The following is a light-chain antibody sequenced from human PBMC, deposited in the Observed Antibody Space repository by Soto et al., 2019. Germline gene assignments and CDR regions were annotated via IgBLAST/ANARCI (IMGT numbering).Light chain of an antibody. CDR3: SSYTRSSTLYV. CDR2: EVN. J-gene: IGLJ1*01. CDR1: SSDVGGYTY. Sequence: QSVLTQPASVSGSPRQSITISCTGASSDVGGYTYVSWYQQHPGKAPKLMLYEVNNRPSGVSHRFSGSKSGNTASLTISGLQAEDEADYYCSSYTRSSTLYVFGTGTKVTVL. V-gene: IGLV2-14*01.